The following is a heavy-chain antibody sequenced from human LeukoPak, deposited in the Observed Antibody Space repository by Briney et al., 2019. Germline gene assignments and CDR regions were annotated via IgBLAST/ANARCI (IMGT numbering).Heavy chain of an antibody. CDR3: ARESISGHRDFDY. D-gene: IGHD1-26*01. Sequence: PGGSLRLSCAASGFTFSGYSMNWVRQAPGKGLEWLSYISSGSRTIYYADSVKGRFTVSRDNAKNSLYLQMKSLRAEDTAVYYCARESISGHRDFDYWGQGALVTVSS. V-gene: IGHV3-48*01. J-gene: IGHJ4*02. CDR1: GFTFSGYS. CDR2: ISSGSRTI.